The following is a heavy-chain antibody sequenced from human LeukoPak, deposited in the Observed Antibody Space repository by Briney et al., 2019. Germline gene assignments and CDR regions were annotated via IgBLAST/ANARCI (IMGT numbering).Heavy chain of an antibody. CDR3: AREWGSEIAVAVPFDY. CDR1: GFTFSSYW. V-gene: IGHV3-7*01. Sequence: PGGSLRLSCAASGFTFSSYWMSWVRQAPGKGLEWVANIKQDGSEKYYVDSVKGRFTISRDNAKNSLYLQMNSLRAEDTAVYYCAREWGSEIAVAVPFDYWGQGTLVTVSS. J-gene: IGHJ4*02. CDR2: IKQDGSEK. D-gene: IGHD6-19*01.